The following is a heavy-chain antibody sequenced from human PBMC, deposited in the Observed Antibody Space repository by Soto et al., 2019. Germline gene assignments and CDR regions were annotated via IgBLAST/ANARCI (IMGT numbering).Heavy chain of an antibody. CDR1: GYTFTGYY. J-gene: IGHJ1*01. CDR2: INPNSGGT. Sequence: ASVKVSCKASGYTFTGYYMHWVRQAPGQGLEWMGWINPNSGGTNYAQKFQGRVTMTRDTSISTAYMELSRLRSDDTAVYYCARDVSPPITFFGVVTQYFQHWGQGTLVTVSS. CDR3: ARDVSPPITFFGVVTQYFQH. V-gene: IGHV1-2*02. D-gene: IGHD3-3*01.